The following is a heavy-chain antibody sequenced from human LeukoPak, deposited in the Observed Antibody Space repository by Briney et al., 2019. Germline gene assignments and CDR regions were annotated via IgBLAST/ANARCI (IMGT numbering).Heavy chain of an antibody. CDR2: IYPGDSDT. D-gene: IGHD1-7*01. Sequence: GESLKISCKGSGYSFSGYWIAWVRQMPGKGLEWMGIIYPGDSDTRYSPSFQGQVTISADKSISAAYLQWSSLKASDTAMYYCARQGHWSYNDWGQGTLVTVSS. V-gene: IGHV5-51*01. J-gene: IGHJ4*02. CDR1: GYSFSGYW. CDR3: ARQGHWSYND.